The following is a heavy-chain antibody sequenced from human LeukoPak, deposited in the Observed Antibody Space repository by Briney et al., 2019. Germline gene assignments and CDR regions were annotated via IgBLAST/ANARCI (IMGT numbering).Heavy chain of an antibody. CDR1: GGSFSSSSYY. J-gene: IGHJ5*02. D-gene: IGHD3-10*01. Sequence: SETLSLTCTVSGGSFSSSSYYWGWIRQPPGKGLEWIGSIYYSGSTYYNPSLKSRVTISVDTSKNQFSLKLSSVTAADTAVYYCARANVLLWFGETFDPWGQGTLVTVSS. CDR3: ARANVLLWFGETFDP. V-gene: IGHV4-39*07. CDR2: IYYSGST.